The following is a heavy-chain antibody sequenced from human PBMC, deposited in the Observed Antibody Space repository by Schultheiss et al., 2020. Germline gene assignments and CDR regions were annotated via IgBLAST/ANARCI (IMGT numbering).Heavy chain of an antibody. CDR1: GYSISSGYY. V-gene: IGHV4-38-2*01. CDR2: IYHSGST. J-gene: IGHJ6*02. Sequence: SETLSLTCAVSGYSISSGYYWGWIRQPPGKGLEWIGSIYHSGSTYYNPSLKSRVTISVDTSKNQFSLKLSSVTAADTAVYYCARTYTIFGVAYGMDVWGQGTTVTVS. CDR3: ARTYTIFGVAYGMDV. D-gene: IGHD3-3*01.